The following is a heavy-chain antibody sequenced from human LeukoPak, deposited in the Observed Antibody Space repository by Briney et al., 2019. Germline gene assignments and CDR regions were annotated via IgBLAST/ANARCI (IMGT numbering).Heavy chain of an antibody. CDR1: GYTFTSYA. Sequence: ASVKVSCKASGYTFTSYAMNRVRQAPGQGLEWMGWINTNTGNPTYAQGFTGRFVFSLDTSVSTAYLQISSLKAEDTAVYYCAASQNYDILTGPDYWGQGTLVTVSS. CDR3: AASQNYDILTGPDY. J-gene: IGHJ4*02. D-gene: IGHD3-9*01. V-gene: IGHV7-4-1*02. CDR2: INTNTGNP.